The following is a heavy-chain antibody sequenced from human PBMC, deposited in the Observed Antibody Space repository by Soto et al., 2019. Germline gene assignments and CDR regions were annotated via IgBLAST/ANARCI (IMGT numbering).Heavy chain of an antibody. V-gene: IGHV4-34*01. CDR1: GGSFSGYY. CDR3: ARGGNYYDSSGYYQNWFDP. D-gene: IGHD3-22*01. Sequence: SETLSLTCAVYGGSFSGYYWSWIRQPPGKGLEWIGEINHSGSTNYNPSLKSRVTISVDTSKNQFSLKLSSVTAADTAVYYCARGGNYYDSSGYYQNWFDPWGRGTLVTVS. CDR2: INHSGST. J-gene: IGHJ5*02.